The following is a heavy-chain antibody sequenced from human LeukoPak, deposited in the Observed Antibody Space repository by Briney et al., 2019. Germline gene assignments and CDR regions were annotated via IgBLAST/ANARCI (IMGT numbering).Heavy chain of an antibody. V-gene: IGHV3-15*01. CDR1: GFTFSNNG. D-gene: IGHD6-13*01. CDR2: IKSKSDGGAT. Sequence: GGSLRLSCAASGFTFSNNGMSWVRQAPGKGLEWVGRIKSKSDGGATDYAAPVKGRFTISRDDSKNTLYLQMNSLKTEDTGVYFCTTDPAGGDHWGQGALVTVSS. CDR3: TTDPAGGDH. J-gene: IGHJ5*02.